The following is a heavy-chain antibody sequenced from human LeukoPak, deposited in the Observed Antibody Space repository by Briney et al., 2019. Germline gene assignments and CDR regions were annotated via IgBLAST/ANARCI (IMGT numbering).Heavy chain of an antibody. CDR2: ISSSSSYI. D-gene: IGHD3-9*01. V-gene: IGHV3-21*01. J-gene: IGHJ4*02. CDR3: ARDERTYYDILTGSPPRYFDY. CDR1: GFTFSSYS. Sequence: PGGSLRLSCAASGFTFSSYSMNWVRQAPGKGLEWVSSISSSSSYIYYADSVKGRFTISRDNAKNSLYLQMNSLRAEDTAVYYCARDERTYYDILTGSPPRYFDYWGQGTLVTVSS.